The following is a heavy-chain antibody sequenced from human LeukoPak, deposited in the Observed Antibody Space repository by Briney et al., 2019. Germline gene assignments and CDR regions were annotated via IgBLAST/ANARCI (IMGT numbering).Heavy chain of an antibody. CDR3: LSYYYGLSDTFDI. CDR2: IYYSGST. D-gene: IGHD3-10*01. Sequence: PSETLSLTCTVSGGSISSSSYYWGWIRQPPGKGLEWIGSIYYSGSTYYNPSLKSRVTISVDTSRNQFSLKLNSVTAADTALYYGLSYYYGLSDTFDIWGQGTMVTVSS. J-gene: IGHJ3*02. CDR1: GGSISSSSYY. V-gene: IGHV4-39*07.